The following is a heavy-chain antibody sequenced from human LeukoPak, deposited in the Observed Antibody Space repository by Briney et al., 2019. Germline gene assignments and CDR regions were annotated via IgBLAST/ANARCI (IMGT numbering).Heavy chain of an antibody. Sequence: ASAKVSCKASGYTFTSYGISWVRQAPGQGLEWMGWISAYNGNTNYAQKLQGRVTMTTDTSTSTAYMELRSLRSDDTAVYYCARESSMDYYYYYMDVWGKGTTVTISS. CDR1: GYTFTSYG. D-gene: IGHD2/OR15-2a*01. V-gene: IGHV1-18*01. J-gene: IGHJ6*03. CDR2: ISAYNGNT. CDR3: ARESSMDYYYYYMDV.